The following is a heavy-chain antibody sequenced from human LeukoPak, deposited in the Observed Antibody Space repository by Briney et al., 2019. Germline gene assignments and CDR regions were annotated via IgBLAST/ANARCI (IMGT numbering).Heavy chain of an antibody. V-gene: IGHV3-11*03. CDR3: ARGSGSHFDS. D-gene: IGHD3-22*01. J-gene: IGHJ4*02. CDR1: GFTFSDYH. Sequence: GGSLRLSCAASGFTFSDYHMNWIRQAPGKGLEWVSYISSSSSYTNYGDSVKGRFTSSRDNAKSSLYLRMNSLRAEDTAVYYCARGSGSHFDSWGQGTLVTVSS. CDR2: ISSSSSYT.